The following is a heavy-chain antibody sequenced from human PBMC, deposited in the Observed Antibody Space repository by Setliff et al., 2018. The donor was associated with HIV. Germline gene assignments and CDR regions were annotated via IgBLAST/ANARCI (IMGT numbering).Heavy chain of an antibody. D-gene: IGHD2-2*01. CDR1: GGSISSGGFY. V-gene: IGHV4-61*02. Sequence: SETLSLTCTVSGGSISSGGFYRSWIRQPAGKGLEWIGRIYTGGSTDFNPSLKSRLTISLDTSRNQFSLRLNSVTAADTAVYYCARQARYCTSNNCYRYFDSWGQGTLVTVSS. CDR2: IYTGGST. CDR3: ARQARYCTSNNCYRYFDS. J-gene: IGHJ4*02.